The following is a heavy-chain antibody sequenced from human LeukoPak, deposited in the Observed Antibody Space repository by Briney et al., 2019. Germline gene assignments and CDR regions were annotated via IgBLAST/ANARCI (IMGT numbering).Heavy chain of an antibody. V-gene: IGHV3-48*03. CDR1: GFTFSSYE. D-gene: IGHD4-11*01. Sequence: PGGSPRLSCAASGFTFSSYEMNWVRQAPGKGLEWVSYISSDGTTIYYAGSVKGRFTISRDNARNSLYLQMNSLRAEDTAVYYCARYSSPVGNCFDPWGQGTLVTVSS. J-gene: IGHJ5*02. CDR2: ISSDGTTI. CDR3: ARYSSPVGNCFDP.